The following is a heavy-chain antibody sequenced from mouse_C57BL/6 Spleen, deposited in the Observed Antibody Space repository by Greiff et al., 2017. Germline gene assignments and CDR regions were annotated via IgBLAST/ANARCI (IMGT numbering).Heavy chain of an antibody. CDR3: ARTPYYYGSSYPFAY. Sequence: VQLQQSGPELVKPGASVKISCKASGYAFSSSWMNWVKQRPGKGLEWIGRIYPGDGDTNYNGKFKGKATLTADKSSSTAYMQLSSLTSEDSAVYFCARTPYYYGSSYPFAYWGQGTLVTVSA. CDR1: GYAFSSSW. CDR2: IYPGDGDT. D-gene: IGHD1-1*01. J-gene: IGHJ3*01. V-gene: IGHV1-82*01.